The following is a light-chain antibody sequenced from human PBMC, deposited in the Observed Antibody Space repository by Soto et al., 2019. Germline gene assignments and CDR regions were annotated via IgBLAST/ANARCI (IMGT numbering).Light chain of an antibody. CDR2: YVS. V-gene: IGLV2-14*01. Sequence: QSALTQPASVSCSPGQSITISCTGTSSDVGGYNYVSWYQQHPGKAPKLMIYYVSNQPSGVSNRFSGSKSGNTASLTISGLQAEDEADYYCSSYTSSSTPYVFGTGTKLTVL. CDR3: SSYTSSSTPYV. CDR1: SSDVGGYNY. J-gene: IGLJ1*01.